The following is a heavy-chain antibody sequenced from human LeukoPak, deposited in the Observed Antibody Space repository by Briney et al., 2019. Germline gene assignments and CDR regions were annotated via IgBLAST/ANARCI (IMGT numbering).Heavy chain of an antibody. CDR3: ARGGSPIQLWSQYYYYYYMDV. CDR1: GYTFTSYY. Sequence: ASVKVSCKASGYTFTSYYMRWVRQAPGQGLEWMGIINPSGGSTSYAQKFQGRVTMTRDTSTSTVYMEQSSLRSEDTAVYYCARGGSPIQLWSQYYYYYYMDVWGKGTTVTISS. D-gene: IGHD5-18*01. CDR2: INPSGGST. V-gene: IGHV1-46*01. J-gene: IGHJ6*03.